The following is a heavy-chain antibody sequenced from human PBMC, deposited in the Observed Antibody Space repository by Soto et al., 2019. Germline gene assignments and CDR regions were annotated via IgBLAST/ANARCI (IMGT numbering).Heavy chain of an antibody. V-gene: IGHV4-39*01. J-gene: IGHJ4*02. CDR2: IFYSGST. CDR3: ARQVVTASSPIYYFDY. CDR1: GGSISSSIYY. Sequence: SETLSLTCTVSGGSISSSIYYGGWIRQPPGKGLEWIGSIFYSGSTYYNPSLKSRVTISVDTSKNQFSLKLYSVTAADTATCYCARQVVTASSPIYYFDYWGQGTLVTVSS. D-gene: IGHD2-21*02.